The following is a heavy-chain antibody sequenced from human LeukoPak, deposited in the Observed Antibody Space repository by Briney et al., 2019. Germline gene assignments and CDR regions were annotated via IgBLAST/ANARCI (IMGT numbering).Heavy chain of an antibody. Sequence: GGSPRLSCAASGFTFSSYAMSWVRQAPGKGLEWVSVISGNGGRTYYADSVKGRFTISRDNSKNTLYVQMTSLRAEDTAIYYCAKDGGSTGYCFDYWGQGTLVTVSS. CDR1: GFTFSSYA. V-gene: IGHV3-23*01. CDR3: AKDGGSTGYCFDY. J-gene: IGHJ4*02. CDR2: ISGNGGRT. D-gene: IGHD3-22*01.